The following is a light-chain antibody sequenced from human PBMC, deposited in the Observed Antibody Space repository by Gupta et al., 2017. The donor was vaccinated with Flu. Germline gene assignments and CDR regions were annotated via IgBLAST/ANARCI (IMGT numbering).Light chain of an antibody. CDR2: KAS. V-gene: IGKV1-5*03. Sequence: DIQMTQSPSTLSASVGDRVTITCRASQSISSWLAWYQQKPGKAPKLLIYKASSLESGVPSRFSGSGSVTEFTLTSSSLQPDDFATYYCQQDNSYRTFGQGTKVEIK. J-gene: IGKJ1*01. CDR1: QSISSW. CDR3: QQDNSYRT.